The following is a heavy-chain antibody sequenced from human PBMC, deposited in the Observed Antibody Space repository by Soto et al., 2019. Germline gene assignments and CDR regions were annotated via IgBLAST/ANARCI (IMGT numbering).Heavy chain of an antibody. CDR1: GVSISNTSYY. CDR3: ARHGSY. V-gene: IGHV4-39*01. Sequence: HLQLQESGPGLVKPSETLSLTCSVSGVSISNTSYYWGWIRQPPGKGLEWVGTIYFSGSTFYNPSLKSRVTISIDTSKNQFSLRLSSVTAADTAVYYCARHGSYWGQGTLVTVSS. J-gene: IGHJ4*02. CDR2: IYFSGST.